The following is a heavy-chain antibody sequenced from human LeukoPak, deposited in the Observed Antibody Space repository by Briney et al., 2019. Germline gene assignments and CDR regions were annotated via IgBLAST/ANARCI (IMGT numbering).Heavy chain of an antibody. CDR3: ARLDCSSTSCYTFTNAFDM. CDR1: GGSTSSSYYY. V-gene: IGHV4-39*07. D-gene: IGHD2-2*02. Sequence: PSETLSLTCFVSGGSTSSSYYYGGWIRQPPGKGLEWIGSISYSGSTYYNPSLKSRVTLSVDTSKNQFSLKLSSVTAADSAVYYCARLDCSSTSCYTFTNAFDMWGQGTMVTVSS. J-gene: IGHJ3*02. CDR2: ISYSGST.